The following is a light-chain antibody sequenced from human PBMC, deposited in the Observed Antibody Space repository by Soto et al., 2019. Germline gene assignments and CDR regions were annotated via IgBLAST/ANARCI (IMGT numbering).Light chain of an antibody. CDR1: SSNIGAGYD. Sequence: QSVLTQPTSVSGAPGQRVTISCTGSSSNIGAGYDVHWYQQVPGTAPKLLIYGNSNRPSGVPDRFSGSKSGTSASLAITGLQAEDEADYYCQSYDSSLSGMVFGGGTKLTVL. V-gene: IGLV1-40*01. CDR2: GNS. CDR3: QSYDSSLSGMV. J-gene: IGLJ2*01.